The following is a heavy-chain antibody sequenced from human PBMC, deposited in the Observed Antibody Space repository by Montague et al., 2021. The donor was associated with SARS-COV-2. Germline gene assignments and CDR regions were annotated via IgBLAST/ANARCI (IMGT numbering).Heavy chain of an antibody. J-gene: IGHJ5*02. Sequence: SETLSLTCTVSVGSISNYYWTWIRQPPGKGLEWIGYIYDSGSANYNPSLKSRSTISVDTSKNQFSLRLSSVTAADTAVYCCSGASCGGDCHVDPWGQGTLVTVSS. V-gene: IGHV4-59*01. D-gene: IGHD2-21*02. CDR3: SGASCGGDCHVDP. CDR2: IYDSGSA. CDR1: VGSISNYY.